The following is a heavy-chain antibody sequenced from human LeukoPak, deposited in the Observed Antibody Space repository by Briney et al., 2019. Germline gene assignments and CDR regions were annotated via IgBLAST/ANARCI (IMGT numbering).Heavy chain of an antibody. CDR2: INPNSGVT. CDR1: GYTFTGYY. Sequence: ASVRVSCEASGYTFTGYYMYWVRQAPGQGLEWLGWINPNSGVTSYAQKLQGRVTMTTDTSTSTAYMELRSLRSDDTAVYYCAREYGSGSYWFDYWGQGTLVTVSS. V-gene: IGHV1-2*02. CDR3: AREYGSGSYWFDY. D-gene: IGHD3-10*01. J-gene: IGHJ4*02.